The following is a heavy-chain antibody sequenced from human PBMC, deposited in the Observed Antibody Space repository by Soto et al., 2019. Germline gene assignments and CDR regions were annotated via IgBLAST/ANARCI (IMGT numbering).Heavy chain of an antibody. CDR2: IWYDGSNK. V-gene: IGHV3-33*06. J-gene: IGHJ4*02. Sequence: GGSLRLSCAASGFTFSSYGMHWVRQAPGKGLEWVAVIWYDGSNKYYADSVKGRFTISRDNSKNTLYLQMNSLRAEDTAVYYCAKDREYSSSSGSFDYWGQGTLVTACS. CDR3: AKDREYSSSSGSFDY. D-gene: IGHD6-6*01. CDR1: GFTFSSYG.